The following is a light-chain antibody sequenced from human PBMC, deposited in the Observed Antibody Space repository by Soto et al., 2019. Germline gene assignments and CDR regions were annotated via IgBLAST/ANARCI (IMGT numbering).Light chain of an antibody. J-gene: IGLJ2*01. Sequence: QSALTQPASVSGSPGQSITISCTGTSSDIGGYRFVSWYQQYSGKTPTLLIYEVNNRPSGLSNRFSGSKSGNTASLTISGLQPEDEADYYCSSYTSSSTVVFGGGTKLTVL. CDR2: EVN. CDR1: SSDIGGYRF. V-gene: IGLV2-14*01. CDR3: SSYTSSSTVV.